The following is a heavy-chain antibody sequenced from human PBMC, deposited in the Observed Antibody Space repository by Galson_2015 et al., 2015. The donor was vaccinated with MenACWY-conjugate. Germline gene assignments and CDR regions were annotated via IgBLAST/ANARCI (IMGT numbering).Heavy chain of an antibody. D-gene: IGHD2-21*02. V-gene: IGHV3-74*01. Sequence: LRLSCAGSGFIFSSHWLHWVRQLPGEGLIWVSRMNGDGSIIDYADSVKGRFTTSRDNAKNMVFLQMDRLRAEDTAVYYCVRALNGDADYWGQGTLVTVSS. J-gene: IGHJ4*02. CDR2: MNGDGSII. CDR1: GFIFSSHW. CDR3: VRALNGDADY.